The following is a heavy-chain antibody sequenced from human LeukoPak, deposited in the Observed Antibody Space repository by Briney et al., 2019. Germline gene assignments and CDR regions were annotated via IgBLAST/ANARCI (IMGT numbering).Heavy chain of an antibody. V-gene: IGHV4-39*01. CDR3: ARLQCGGYTLDLDY. D-gene: IGHD2-21*01. CDR2: IFYTGST. J-gene: IGHJ4*02. CDR1: GGSISSNSYY. Sequence: SETLSLTCTVSGGSISSNSYYWGWIRQPPGKGPEWIGSIFYTGSTYYNPSLKSRVTISVDTSKNQFSLKLNSVTAADTAVYYCARLQCGGYTLDLDYWGQGTLVTVSS.